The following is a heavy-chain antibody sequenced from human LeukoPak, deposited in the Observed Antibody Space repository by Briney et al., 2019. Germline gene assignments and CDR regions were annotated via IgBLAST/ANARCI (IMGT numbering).Heavy chain of an antibody. J-gene: IGHJ4*02. D-gene: IGHD1-26*01. V-gene: IGHV3-7*01. CDR2: IKQDGSEK. Sequence: PGGSLRLSCAASGFTFSSYWMSWVRQAPGKGLEWVAKIKQDGSEKCYGDSVKGRFTISRDNAKNSLYLQMNSLRAEDTAVYYCARGIVGAVDYWGQGTLVTVSS. CDR3: ARGIVGAVDY. CDR1: GFTFSSYW.